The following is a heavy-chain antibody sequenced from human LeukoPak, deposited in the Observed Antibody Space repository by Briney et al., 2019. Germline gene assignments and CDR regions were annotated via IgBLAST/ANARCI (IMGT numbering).Heavy chain of an antibody. V-gene: IGHV4-39*01. CDR3: ARNGNTYYDFWSGYPNFTFDY. CDR2: IYYSGST. D-gene: IGHD3-3*01. J-gene: IGHJ4*02. CDR1: GGAISSSSYY. Sequence: TSETVSLTCSVSGGAISSSSYYWGWIRQPPGKGLEWIGSIYYSGSTYYNPSLKSRVTISVDTSKNQFSLKLSSVTAADTAVYYCARNGNTYYDFWSGYPNFTFDYWGQGTLVTVSS.